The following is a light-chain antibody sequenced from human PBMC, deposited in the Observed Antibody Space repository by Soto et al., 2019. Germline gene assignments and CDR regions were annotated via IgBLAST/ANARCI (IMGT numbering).Light chain of an antibody. J-gene: IGKJ1*01. CDR2: AAS. CDR1: QTISTC. Sequence: DIQMTQFPSSLSASVGDRVTITCRASQTISTCLNWYQQKPGTAPKLLIYAASNLESGVPSRFSGSVSGTYFTLTISSLQPEDFATYYCQQCLTTPRTFGQGTRVEI. V-gene: IGKV1-39*01. CDR3: QQCLTTPRT.